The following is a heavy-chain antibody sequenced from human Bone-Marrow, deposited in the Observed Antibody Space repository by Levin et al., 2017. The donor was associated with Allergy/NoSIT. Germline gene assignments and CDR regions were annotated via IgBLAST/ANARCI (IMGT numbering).Heavy chain of an antibody. D-gene: IGHD3-3*01. Sequence: AGESLKISCAASGFTFSSYWMSWVRQAPGKGLEWVANIQQDGSDQYYVDSVKGRFTISRDNAKKSLYLQMNSLRAEDTAVYYCARSGTYYDFWSDSVFDYGMDVWGQGTTVTVSS. V-gene: IGHV3-7*01. J-gene: IGHJ6*02. CDR3: ARSGTYYDFWSDSVFDYGMDV. CDR1: GFTFSSYW. CDR2: IQQDGSDQ.